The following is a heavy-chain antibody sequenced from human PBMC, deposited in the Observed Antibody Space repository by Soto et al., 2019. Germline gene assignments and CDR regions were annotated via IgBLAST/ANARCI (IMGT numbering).Heavy chain of an antibody. CDR3: ARERSSSWYNWFDP. Sequence: EVQLLESGGGLVQPGGSLRLSCAASGFTFSSYSMNWVRQAPGKGLEWVSYISSSSSTIYYADSVKGRFTISRDNAKNSLYLQMNSLRDEDTAVYYCARERSSSWYNWFDPWGQGTLVTVSS. CDR2: ISSSSSTI. D-gene: IGHD6-13*01. J-gene: IGHJ5*02. CDR1: GFTFSSYS. V-gene: IGHV3-48*02.